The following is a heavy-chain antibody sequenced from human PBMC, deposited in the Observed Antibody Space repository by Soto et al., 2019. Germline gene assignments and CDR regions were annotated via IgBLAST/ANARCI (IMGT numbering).Heavy chain of an antibody. V-gene: IGHV4-59*01. CDR1: GGSISSYY. J-gene: IGHJ3*02. Sequence: SETLSLTCTVSGGSISSYYWSWIRQPPGKGLEWIGYIYYSGSTNYNPSLKSRVTISVDTSKNQFSLKLSSVTAADTAVYYCARKTRNYDILTGYYNVGDAFDIWGQGTMVTVSS. CDR2: IYYSGST. D-gene: IGHD3-9*01. CDR3: ARKTRNYDILTGYYNVGDAFDI.